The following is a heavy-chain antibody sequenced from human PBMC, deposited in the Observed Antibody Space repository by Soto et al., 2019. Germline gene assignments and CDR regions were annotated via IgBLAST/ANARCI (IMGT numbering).Heavy chain of an antibody. CDR1: GFTFSSSG. J-gene: IGHJ4*02. Sequence: EVQLLESGGGLVQPGGSLRLSCAASGFTFSSSGMSWVRQAPGKGLEWVSGITDSGGTTYYVDSVKGRFTISRDNSKNTLSLEMNSVRAEDTAVYYCAKDSGWLHYYWGQGTLVTVSS. CDR3: AKDSGWLHYY. V-gene: IGHV3-23*01. CDR2: ITDSGGTT. D-gene: IGHD5-12*01.